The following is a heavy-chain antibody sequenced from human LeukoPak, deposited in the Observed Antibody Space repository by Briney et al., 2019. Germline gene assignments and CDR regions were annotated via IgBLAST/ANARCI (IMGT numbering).Heavy chain of an antibody. CDR1: GGSISSSSYY. Sequence: SETLSLTCTVSGGSISSSSYYWGWIRQPPGKGLEWIGSIYYSGSTYYNPSLKSRVTISVDTSKNQFSLKLSSVTAADTAVYYCARASLDSSGWVVAFDIWGQGTMVTVSS. V-gene: IGHV4-39*01. CDR2: IYYSGST. J-gene: IGHJ3*02. CDR3: ARASLDSSGWVVAFDI. D-gene: IGHD6-19*01.